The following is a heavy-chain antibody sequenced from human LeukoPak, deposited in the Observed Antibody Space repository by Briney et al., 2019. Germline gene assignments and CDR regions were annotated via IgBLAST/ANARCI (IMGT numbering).Heavy chain of an antibody. CDR2: IRSKAYRGTT. J-gene: IGHJ4*02. V-gene: IGHV3-49*04. CDR1: GFTFGDYA. Sequence: GRSLRLSRTASGFTFGDYAMIWVRQAPGKGREWVGFIRSKAYRGTTEYAASVEGRFTISSDDSKSIAYLQMNSLKTEDAAVYYCTRGDLYYDFWSGYYRPYYFDYWGQGTLVTVSS. CDR3: TRGDLYYDFWSGYYRPYYFDY. D-gene: IGHD3-3*01.